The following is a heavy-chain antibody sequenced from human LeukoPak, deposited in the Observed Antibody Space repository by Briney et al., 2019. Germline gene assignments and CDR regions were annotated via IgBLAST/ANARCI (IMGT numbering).Heavy chain of an antibody. CDR1: GFTFSSYA. J-gene: IGHJ4*02. D-gene: IGHD3-16*01. CDR2: ISYDGSNK. V-gene: IGHV3-30-3*01. CDR3: AREGYVAFDY. Sequence: GGSLRLSCAASGFTFSSYAMHWVRQAPGKGLEWVAVISYDGSNKYYADSVKGRFTISRDNSKNTLYLQMNSLRAEDTAVYYCAREGYVAFDYWGQGTLVTVSS.